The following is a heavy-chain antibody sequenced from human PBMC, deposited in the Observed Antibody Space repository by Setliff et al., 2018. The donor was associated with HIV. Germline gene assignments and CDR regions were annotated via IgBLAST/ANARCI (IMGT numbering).Heavy chain of an antibody. CDR1: GYTFTSYA. Sequence: ASVKVSCKASGYTFTSYAMHWVRQAPGQRLEWMGWINAGNGNTKYSQKFQGRVTITRDTSASTVYMELSSLRSEDTAMYYCARDHPGYWGQGALVTVSS. J-gene: IGHJ4*02. CDR2: INAGNGNT. CDR3: ARDHPGY. V-gene: IGHV1-3*01.